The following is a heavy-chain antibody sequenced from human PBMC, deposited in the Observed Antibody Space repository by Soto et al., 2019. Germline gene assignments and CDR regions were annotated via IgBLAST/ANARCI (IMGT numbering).Heavy chain of an antibody. CDR2: LHSGGDT. D-gene: IGHD3-10*01. J-gene: IGHJ6*02. CDR3: ARDGPYYYASRMDV. CDR1: GIPVSSNY. Sequence: EVQLVESGGGLVQPGGSLRLSCVASGIPVSSNYMTWVRQAPGKGLEWVSVLHSGGDTYYANSVKGRFTISRHDSTNTLFLQMNSLTAEDTAVYYCARDGPYYYASRMDVWGHGTTVTVSS. V-gene: IGHV3-53*04.